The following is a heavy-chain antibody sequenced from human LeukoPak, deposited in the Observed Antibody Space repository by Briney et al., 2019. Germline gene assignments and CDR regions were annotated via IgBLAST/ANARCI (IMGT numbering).Heavy chain of an antibody. CDR1: GFTFDDYA. J-gene: IGHJ6*02. CDR2: ISWNSGSI. Sequence: GGSLRLSCAASGFTFDDYAMHWVRQAPGKGLEWVSGISWNSGSIGYADSVKGRFTISRDNAKNSLYLQMNSLRAEDTALYYCAKDVLVADGMDVWGQGTTVTVSS. D-gene: IGHD2-2*01. CDR3: AKDVLVADGMDV. V-gene: IGHV3-9*01.